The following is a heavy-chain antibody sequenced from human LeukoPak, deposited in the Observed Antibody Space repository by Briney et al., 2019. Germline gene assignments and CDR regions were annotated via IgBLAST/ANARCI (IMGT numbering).Heavy chain of an antibody. CDR1: GFTVSSNY. V-gene: IGHV3-23*01. D-gene: IGHD6-19*01. CDR3: AKSEGSSSARRFDY. J-gene: IGHJ4*02. Sequence: PGGSLRLSCAASGFTVSSNYMSWVRQAPGKGLEWVSAISAGGENTDYADSVKGRFPISRDNSKNTLYLEVNSLRAEDTAAYYCAKSEGSSSARRFDYWCQGTLVTVSS. CDR2: ISAGGENT.